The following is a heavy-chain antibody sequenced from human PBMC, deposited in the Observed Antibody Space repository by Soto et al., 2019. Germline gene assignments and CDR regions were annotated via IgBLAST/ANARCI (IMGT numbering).Heavy chain of an antibody. CDR2: INHSGST. V-gene: IGHV4-34*01. Sequence: PSETLSLTCAVYGGSFSGYYWSWIRQPPGKGLEWIGEINHSGSTNYNPSLKSRVTISVDTSKNQFSLKLSSVTAADTAVYYCARVGHDYIWGSYRPYYFDYWGQGTLVTVSS. CDR1: GGSFSGYY. J-gene: IGHJ4*02. D-gene: IGHD3-16*02. CDR3: ARVGHDYIWGSYRPYYFDY.